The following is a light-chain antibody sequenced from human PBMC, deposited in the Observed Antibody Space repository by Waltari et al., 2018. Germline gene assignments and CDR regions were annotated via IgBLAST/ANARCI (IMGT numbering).Light chain of an antibody. CDR3: QQRSDWPPRYT. Sequence: DTVLTQSPATLSLSPGERATLSCRASQSASSSYFAWYQQKPGQAPRLLIYDASNRATGIPARFSGSGSGTDFTLTISSLEPEDFAVYYCQQRSDWPPRYTFGQGTKLELK. CDR1: QSASSSY. V-gene: IGKV3-11*01. CDR2: DAS. J-gene: IGKJ2*01.